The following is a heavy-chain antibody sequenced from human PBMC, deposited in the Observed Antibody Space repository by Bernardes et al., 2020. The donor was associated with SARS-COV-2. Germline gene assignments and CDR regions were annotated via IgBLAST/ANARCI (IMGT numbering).Heavy chain of an antibody. CDR2: IGGGDGPT. Sequence: GWSLRLSCAASGFTFSTYVMTWVRQAPGKGLEWVSSIGGGDGPTYYADSVKGRFTISRDNSKSTLYLQMNSLRAEDTAVYYCAKDKPGCGGSCRADASDIWGQGTMVTVSS. CDR1: GFTFSTYV. CDR3: AKDKPGCGGSCRADASDI. J-gene: IGHJ3*02. V-gene: IGHV3-23*01. D-gene: IGHD2-15*01.